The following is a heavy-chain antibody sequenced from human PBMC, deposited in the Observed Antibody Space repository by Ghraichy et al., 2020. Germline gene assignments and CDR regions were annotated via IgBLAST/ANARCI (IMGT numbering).Heavy chain of an antibody. CDR1: GFTVSSNY. CDR3: ARESGDY. V-gene: IGHV3-53*01. CDR2: IYSGGST. J-gene: IGHJ4*02. Sequence: GESLNISCAASGFTVSSNYMSWVRQAPGKGLEWVSLIYSGGSTYYADSVKGRFTISRDNSNNTLYLQMNSLRAEDTAVYYCARESGDYWGQGTLVTVSS.